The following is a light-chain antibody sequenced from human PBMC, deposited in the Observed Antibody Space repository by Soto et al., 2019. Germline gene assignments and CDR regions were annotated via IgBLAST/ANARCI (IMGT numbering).Light chain of an antibody. CDR3: QQYGSSPTWT. J-gene: IGKJ1*01. Sequence: ESVLTQSPGTLSLSPGERATLSCRASQSVSSNYLAWYQRKPGQAPRLLIYGASTRASGIPDRFSGSGSGTDFTLTISRLEPEDFAVYYCQQYGSSPTWTFGQGTKVDIK. CDR1: QSVSSNY. CDR2: GAS. V-gene: IGKV3-20*01.